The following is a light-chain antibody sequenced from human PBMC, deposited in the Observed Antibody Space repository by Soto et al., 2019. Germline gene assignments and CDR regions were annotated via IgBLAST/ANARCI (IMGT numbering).Light chain of an antibody. CDR3: QQRSNWPPYT. CDR1: QSVSSY. CDR2: DAS. V-gene: IGKV3-11*01. Sequence: EIVLTQSPATLSLSPGERATLSCRASQSVSSYLAWYQQKPGQAPRLLIYDASNRATGIPARFSGSGSGTDFTLTISSLEPEGFAVYYCQQRSNWPPYTFGHGTKLEIK. J-gene: IGKJ2*01.